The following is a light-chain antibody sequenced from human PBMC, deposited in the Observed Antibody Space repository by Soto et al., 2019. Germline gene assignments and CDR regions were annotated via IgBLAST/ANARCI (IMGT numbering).Light chain of an antibody. Sequence: DIQMTQSPSTLSASVGDRVSINCRASQSISAWLAWYQQKPGKAPRLLIYKASTLEIGVPSRFSGSGSGTDFTLTISSLQPEDFETYYCKQLKSYPGTFGGGTKVEIK. CDR1: QSISAW. CDR2: KAS. V-gene: IGKV1-5*03. CDR3: KQLKSYPGT. J-gene: IGKJ4*01.